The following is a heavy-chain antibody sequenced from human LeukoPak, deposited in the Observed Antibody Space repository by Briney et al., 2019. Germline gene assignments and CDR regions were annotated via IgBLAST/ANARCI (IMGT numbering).Heavy chain of an antibody. V-gene: IGHV7-4-1*02. J-gene: IGHJ4*02. Sequence: ASVKVSCKASGYTFTSYGMNWVRQAPGQGLEWMGWINTNTGNPTYAQGFTGRFVFSVDTSVSTAYLQISSLKAEDTAVYYCARAVVLMVYAGGLGYWGQGTLVTVSS. CDR1: GYTFTSYG. D-gene: IGHD2-8*01. CDR3: ARAVVLMVYAGGLGY. CDR2: INTNTGNP.